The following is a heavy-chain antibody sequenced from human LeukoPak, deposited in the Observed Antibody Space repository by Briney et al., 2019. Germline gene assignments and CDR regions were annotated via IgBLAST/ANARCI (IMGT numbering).Heavy chain of an antibody. V-gene: IGHV1-2*02. CDR1: GYTFTDYY. CDR2: INPNSGGT. Sequence: ASVKVSCKASGYTFTDYYMHWVRQAPGQGLEWMGWINPNSGGTKYAQKFQGRVTMTRDTSISTAYMELSRLRSDDTAVYYCARVMYYYDSSGYYYPAGDAFDIWGQGTLVTVSS. J-gene: IGHJ4*02. D-gene: IGHD3-22*01. CDR3: ARVMYYYDSSGYYYPAGDAFDI.